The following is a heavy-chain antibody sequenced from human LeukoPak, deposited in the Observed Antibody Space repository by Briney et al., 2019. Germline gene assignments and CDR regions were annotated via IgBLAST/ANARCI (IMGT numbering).Heavy chain of an antibody. J-gene: IGHJ4*02. CDR1: GFTFSTYW. V-gene: IGHV3-74*01. D-gene: IGHD6-13*01. CDR3: VRDSSKWYYDF. Sequence: GGSLRLSGAASGFTFSTYWIHWVRQAPGKGLVWVSRINSDGSGTSYADSVKGRFTISRDNAKNTLYLQMNSLRVEDTAVYYCVRDSSKWYYDFWGQGSLVTVSS. CDR2: INSDGSGT.